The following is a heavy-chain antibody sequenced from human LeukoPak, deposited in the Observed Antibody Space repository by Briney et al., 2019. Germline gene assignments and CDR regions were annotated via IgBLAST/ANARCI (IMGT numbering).Heavy chain of an antibody. D-gene: IGHD3-22*01. CDR2: INSDGSAT. CDR3: GSLTVVARDH. J-gene: IGHJ4*02. V-gene: IGHV3-74*01. CDR1: GFSFSTHW. Sequence: GGSLRLSCAASGFSFSTHWMHWVRQAPGKGLAYVAQINSDGSATAYADSVKGRFTISRDNAKNTLYLEMSSLRAEDTAVYYCGSLTVVARDHWGQGTLVTVSS.